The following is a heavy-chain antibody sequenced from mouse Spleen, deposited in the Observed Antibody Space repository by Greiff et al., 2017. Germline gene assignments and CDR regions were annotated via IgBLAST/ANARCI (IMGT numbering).Heavy chain of an antibody. V-gene: IGHV5-9*02. CDR1: GFAFSSYD. CDR3: ASPYYYGSSYAMDY. CDR2: ISSGGSYT. J-gene: IGHJ4*01. Sequence: EVKLVESGGGLVKPGGSLKLSCAASGFAFSSYDMSWVRQTPEKRLEWVATISSGGSYTYYPDSVKGRFTISRDNARNTLYLQMSSLRSEDTALYYCASPYYYGSSYAMDYWGQGTSVTVSS. D-gene: IGHD1-1*01.